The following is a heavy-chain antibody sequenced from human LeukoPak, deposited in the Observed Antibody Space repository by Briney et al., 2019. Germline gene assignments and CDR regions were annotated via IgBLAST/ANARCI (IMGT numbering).Heavy chain of an antibody. Sequence: GGSLRLSCAASGFTFSSYAMSWVRQAPGKGLEWVSFIYSGGSTYYADSVKGRFTISRDNSKNTLYLQMNSLRADDTAVYYCARRAGAYSHPYDYWSQGTLVTVSS. CDR1: GFTFSSYA. V-gene: IGHV3-53*01. CDR3: ARRAGAYSHPYDY. J-gene: IGHJ4*02. CDR2: IYSGGST. D-gene: IGHD4/OR15-4a*01.